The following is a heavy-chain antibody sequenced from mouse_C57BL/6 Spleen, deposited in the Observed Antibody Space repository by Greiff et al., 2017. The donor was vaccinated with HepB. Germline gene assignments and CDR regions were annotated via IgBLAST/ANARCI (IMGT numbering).Heavy chain of an antibody. Sequence: EVQLQQSGPELVKPGASVKISCKASGYTFTDYYMNWVKQSHGKSLEWIGDINPNNGGTSYNQKFKGKATLTVDKSSSTAYMELRSLTSEDSAVYYCARGYDYDEAYWGQGTLVTVSA. V-gene: IGHV1-26*01. D-gene: IGHD2-4*01. CDR3: ARGYDYDEAY. J-gene: IGHJ3*01. CDR1: GYTFTDYY. CDR2: INPNNGGT.